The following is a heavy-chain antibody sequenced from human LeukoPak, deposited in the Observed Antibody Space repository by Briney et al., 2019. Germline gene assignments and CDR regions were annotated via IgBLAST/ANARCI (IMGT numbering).Heavy chain of an antibody. Sequence: ASVKVSCKASGYTFTSYDINWVRQATGQGLEWMGWMNPNSGNTGYAQKFQGRVTITRNTSISTAYMELSSLRSEDTAVYYCARGRFAAGRGTYYDILTGYYIPVFYAFDIWGQGTMVTVSS. CDR2: MNPNSGNT. J-gene: IGHJ3*02. D-gene: IGHD3-9*01. CDR1: GYTFTSYD. V-gene: IGHV1-8*03. CDR3: ARGRFAAGRGTYYDILTGYYIPVFYAFDI.